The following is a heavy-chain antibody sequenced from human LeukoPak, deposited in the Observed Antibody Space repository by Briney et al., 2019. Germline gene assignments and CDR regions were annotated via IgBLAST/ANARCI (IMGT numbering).Heavy chain of an antibody. Sequence: PSETLSLTCTVSGGSISSYYWSWIRQPPGKGLEWIGYIYYSGTTNYNPSLKSRVTISVDTSKNQFSLKLSSVTAADTAVYYCARVRYYYDSSGLDYWGQGTLVTVSS. J-gene: IGHJ4*02. D-gene: IGHD3-22*01. CDR3: ARVRYYYDSSGLDY. CDR1: GGSISSYY. CDR2: IYYSGTT. V-gene: IGHV4-59*12.